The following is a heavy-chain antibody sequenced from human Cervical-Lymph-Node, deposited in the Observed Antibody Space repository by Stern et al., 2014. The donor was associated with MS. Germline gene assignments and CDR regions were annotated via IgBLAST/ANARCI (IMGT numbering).Heavy chain of an antibody. CDR3: ARRGLGYDGADH. V-gene: IGHV5-51*03. CDR2: IYPGDSDT. D-gene: IGHD3-16*01. CDR1: GYSFANFW. J-gene: IGHJ4*02. Sequence: VQLVQSGAEVRKPGASLKISCKASGYSFANFWIGWVRQVPGKGLEWMGLIYPGDSDTSYAPSFQGQVTLSTDASISTAYLQMSSLKAWDTGIYYCARRGLGYDGADHWGQGALVTVSS.